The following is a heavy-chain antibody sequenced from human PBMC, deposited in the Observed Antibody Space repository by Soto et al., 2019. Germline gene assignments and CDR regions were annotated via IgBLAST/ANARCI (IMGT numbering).Heavy chain of an antibody. CDR1: GFTFSSYG. V-gene: IGHV3-30*18. CDR2: ISYDGSNK. J-gene: IGHJ4*02. CDR3: AKELSIAAAGTDY. Sequence: GGSLRLSCAASGFTFSSYGMHWVRQAPGKGLEWVAVISYDGSNKYYADSVKGRFTISRDNSKNTLYLQMNSLRAEDTAVYYCAKELSIAAAGTDYWGQGTLVTVSS. D-gene: IGHD6-13*01.